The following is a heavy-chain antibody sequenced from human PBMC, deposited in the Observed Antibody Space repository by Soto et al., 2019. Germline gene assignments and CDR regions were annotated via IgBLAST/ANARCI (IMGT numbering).Heavy chain of an antibody. V-gene: IGHV3-11*01. CDR3: ARDLVVTTLSFDI. D-gene: IGHD2-21*02. J-gene: IGHJ3*02. CDR1: GFTFSDYY. CDR2: ISSSGSTI. Sequence: GGSLRLSCAASGFTFSDYYMSWIRQAPGKGLEWVSYISSSGSTIYYADSVKGRFTISRDNAKNSLYLQMNSLRAEDTAVYYCARDLVVTTLSFDIWGQGTMVTVSS.